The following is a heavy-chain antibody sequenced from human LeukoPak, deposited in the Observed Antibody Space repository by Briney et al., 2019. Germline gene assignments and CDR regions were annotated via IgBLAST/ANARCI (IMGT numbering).Heavy chain of an antibody. Sequence: PSETLSLTCAVYGGSFSGYYWSWIRQPPGKGLEWIGEINHSGSTNYNPSLKSRVTISVDTSKNQFSLKLSSVTAADTAVYYCARGPRAAYQLLYLRFAQENWFDPWGQGTLVTVSS. V-gene: IGHV4-34*01. CDR2: INHSGST. J-gene: IGHJ5*02. D-gene: IGHD2-2*02. CDR3: ARGPRAAYQLLYLRFAQENWFDP. CDR1: GGSFSGYY.